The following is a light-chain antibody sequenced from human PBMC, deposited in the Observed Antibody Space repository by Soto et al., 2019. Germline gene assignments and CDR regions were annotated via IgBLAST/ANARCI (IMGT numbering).Light chain of an antibody. Sequence: QSALTQPASVSGSPGQSITISCTGTSSDVGSYNLVSWYQQHPGKAPKLMIYEGSKRPSGVPNRFSGSKSGNTASLTISGLQAEDAADYYCCSYAGSSTFVVFGGGTKLTVL. V-gene: IGLV2-23*03. CDR1: SSDVGSYNL. CDR3: CSYAGSSTFVV. CDR2: EGS. J-gene: IGLJ2*01.